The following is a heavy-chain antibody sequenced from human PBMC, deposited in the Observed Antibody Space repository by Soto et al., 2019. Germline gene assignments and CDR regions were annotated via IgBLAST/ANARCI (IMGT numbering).Heavy chain of an antibody. CDR2: IDPSDSYT. CDR3: ARPYYYGSGSYPLDYYYGMDV. J-gene: IGHJ6*02. CDR1: GYSFTSYW. Sequence: LKISCKGSGYSFTSYWISWVRQMPGKGLEWMGRIDPSDSYTNYSPSFQGHVTISADKSISTAYLQWSSLKASDTAMYYCARPYYYGSGSYPLDYYYGMDVWGQGTTVTVSS. V-gene: IGHV5-10-1*01. D-gene: IGHD3-10*01.